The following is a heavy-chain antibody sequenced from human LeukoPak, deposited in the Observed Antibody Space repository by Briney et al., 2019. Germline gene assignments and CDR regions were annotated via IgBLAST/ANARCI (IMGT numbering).Heavy chain of an antibody. J-gene: IGHJ4*02. Sequence: GGSLRLSCAASGFTFSSYSMNWVRQAPGKGLEWVSSISSSSSYIYYADSVKGRFTISRDNAKNSLYLQMNSLRAEDTAVYYCASVGGSGYYYHIRDDYWGQGTLVTVSS. D-gene: IGHD3-22*01. CDR3: ASVGGSGYYYHIRDDY. CDR1: GFTFSSYS. V-gene: IGHV3-21*01. CDR2: ISSSSSYI.